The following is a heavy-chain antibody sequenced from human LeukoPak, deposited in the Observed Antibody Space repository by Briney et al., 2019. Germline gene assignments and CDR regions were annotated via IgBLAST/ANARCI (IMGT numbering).Heavy chain of an antibody. V-gene: IGHV3-23*01. D-gene: IGHD3-10*01. CDR3: ARDLLLWFGELSGDSDY. CDR2: ITGSGGGT. Sequence: GGSLRLSCAASGFTFSTYAMTWVRQAPGKGLEWVSAITGSGGGTYYADSVKGRFTISRDNSKNTLHLQMNSLRAEDTAVYYCARDLLLWFGELSGDSDYWGQGTLVTVSS. CDR1: GFTFSTYA. J-gene: IGHJ4*02.